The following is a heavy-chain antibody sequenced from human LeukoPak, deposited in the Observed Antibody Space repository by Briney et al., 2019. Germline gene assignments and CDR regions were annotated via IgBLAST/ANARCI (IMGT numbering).Heavy chain of an antibody. CDR1: GFTFSSYW. V-gene: IGHV3-74*01. CDR3: ARDQGSFDY. CDR2: IHSDGIGT. J-gene: IGHJ4*02. Sequence: PGGSLRLSCAVSGFTFSSYWMHWIRQAPGKGLVWVSRIHSDGIGTSYADSVRGRFTISRDNAKNTVYLQMNSLRAEDTAVYYCARDQGSFDYWGQGTLVTVSS.